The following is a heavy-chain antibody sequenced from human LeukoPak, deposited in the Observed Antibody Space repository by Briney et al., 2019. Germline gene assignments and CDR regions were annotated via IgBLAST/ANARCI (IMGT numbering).Heavy chain of an antibody. CDR3: ARAEREEYSSGPPTNY. CDR2: INPSGGST. J-gene: IGHJ4*02. V-gene: IGHV1-46*01. CDR1: GYTFTSYY. Sequence: ASVKVSCKASGYTFTSYYMHWGRQAPGQGLEWMGIINPSGGSTSYAQKFQGRVTMTRDTSTSTVDMELSSLRSEDTAVYYCARAEREEYSSGPPTNYWGQGTLVTVSS. D-gene: IGHD6-19*01.